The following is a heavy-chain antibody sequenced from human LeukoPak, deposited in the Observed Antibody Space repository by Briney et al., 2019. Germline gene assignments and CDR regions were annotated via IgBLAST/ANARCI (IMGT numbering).Heavy chain of an antibody. D-gene: IGHD2-2*01. CDR3: ARFPKPYRSSTSCPNDNWFDP. V-gene: IGHV4-31*03. CDR2: IYYSGST. Sequence: PSETLSLTCTVSGGSISSGGYYWSWIRQHPGKGLEWIGYIYYSGSTYYNPSLKSRVTISVDTSKNQFSLKLSSVTAADTAVYYCARFPKPYRSSTSCPNDNWFDPWGQGTLVTVSS. CDR1: GGSISSGGYY. J-gene: IGHJ5*02.